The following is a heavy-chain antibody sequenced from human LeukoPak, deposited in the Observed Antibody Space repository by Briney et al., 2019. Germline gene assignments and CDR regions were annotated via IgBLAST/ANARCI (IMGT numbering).Heavy chain of an antibody. CDR3: ARKQVDSVAMEYYFDY. Sequence: GGSLRLSCAASGFTFSSYEINWVSQAPGKGLEWVSYISSSGGTIYYADSVKGRFTISRDNAKNSLYLQMNSLRAEDTAVYYCARKQVDSVAMEYYFDYWGQGTLVTVSS. V-gene: IGHV3-48*03. D-gene: IGHD5-12*01. J-gene: IGHJ4*02. CDR1: GFTFSSYE. CDR2: ISSSGGTI.